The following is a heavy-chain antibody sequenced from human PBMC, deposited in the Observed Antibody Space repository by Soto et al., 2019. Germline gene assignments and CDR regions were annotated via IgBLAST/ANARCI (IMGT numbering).Heavy chain of an antibody. Sequence: GGSLRLSCAASGFTFRSYCLSWVRQDRGKGLEWVANIKRDGGEKNYVDSVKGRCTISRDNAKISLYLQMNSLRAEDTAVYYYARGGYYQFDCWGQGTLVTVSS. CDR1: GFTFRSYC. D-gene: IGHD1-26*01. CDR2: IKRDGGEK. V-gene: IGHV3-7*01. CDR3: ARGGYYQFDC. J-gene: IGHJ4*02.